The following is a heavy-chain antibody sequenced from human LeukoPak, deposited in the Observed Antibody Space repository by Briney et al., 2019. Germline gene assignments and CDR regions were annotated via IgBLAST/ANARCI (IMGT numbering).Heavy chain of an antibody. V-gene: IGHV3-23*01. CDR2: ISGSGGST. Sequence: PGGSLRLSCAASGFSFGTYTMNWVRQAPGKGLEWVSAISGSGGSTYYADSVKGRFTISRDNSKNTLYLQMNSLRAEDTAVYYCAKGRGDFDYWGQGTLVTVSS. CDR1: GFSFGTYT. D-gene: IGHD3-10*01. J-gene: IGHJ4*02. CDR3: AKGRGDFDY.